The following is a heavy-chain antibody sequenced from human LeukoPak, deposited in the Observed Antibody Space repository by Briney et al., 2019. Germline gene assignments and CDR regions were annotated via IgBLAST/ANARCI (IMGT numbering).Heavy chain of an antibody. CDR3: ARDPNYYDSSGYGDAFDI. Sequence: SETLSLTCTVSGGSISSYYWSWIRQPAGKGLEWVGRIYTSGSTNYNPSLKSRVTMSVDTSKNQFSLKLSSVTAADTAVYYCARDPNYYDSSGYGDAFDIWGQGTMVTVSS. CDR1: GGSISSYY. J-gene: IGHJ3*02. V-gene: IGHV4-4*07. D-gene: IGHD3-22*01. CDR2: IYTSGST.